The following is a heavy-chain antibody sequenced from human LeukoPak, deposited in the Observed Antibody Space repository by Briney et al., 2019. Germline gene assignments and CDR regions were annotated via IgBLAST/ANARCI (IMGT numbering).Heavy chain of an antibody. CDR1: GFPFSNYG. CDR2: IRHDGSYR. J-gene: IGHJ5*02. D-gene: IGHD6-13*01. CDR3: ARGITAVVDNWFDP. Sequence: GGSLRLSCAASGFPFSNYGIHWVRQAPGKGLEWVAFIRHDGSYRYYADPVKGRFTISRDNSKNTMYLQMNSLRAEDTAVYYCARGITAVVDNWFDPWGQGTLVTVSS. V-gene: IGHV3-30*02.